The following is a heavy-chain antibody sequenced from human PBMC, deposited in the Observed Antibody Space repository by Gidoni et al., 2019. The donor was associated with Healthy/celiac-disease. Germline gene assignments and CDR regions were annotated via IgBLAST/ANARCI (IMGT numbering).Heavy chain of an antibody. CDR1: GGSISSSSYY. CDR3: ARSAPYYDSSGYLLDY. CDR2: IYYSGST. D-gene: IGHD3-22*01. Sequence: QLQLQESGPGLVKPSETLSLTCTVSGGSISSSSYYWGWIRQPPGKGLEWIGSIYYSGSTYYNPSLKSRVTISVDTSKNQFSLKLSSVTAADTAVYYCARSAPYYDSSGYLLDYWGQGTLVTVSS. J-gene: IGHJ4*02. V-gene: IGHV4-39*01.